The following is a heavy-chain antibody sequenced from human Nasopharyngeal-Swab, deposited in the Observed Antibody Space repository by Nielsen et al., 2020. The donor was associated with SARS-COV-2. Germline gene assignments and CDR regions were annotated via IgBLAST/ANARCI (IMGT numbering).Heavy chain of an antibody. CDR1: GFTFSSYA. CDR3: AKVSWEWELLRWYFDY. D-gene: IGHD1-26*01. V-gene: IGHV3-23*01. Sequence: GGSLRLSCAASGFTFSSYAMSWVRQAPGKGLEWVSAISGSGGSTYYADSVKGRFTISRDNSKNTLYLQMNSLRAEDTAVYYCAKVSWEWELLRWYFDYRGQGTLVTVSS. CDR2: ISGSGGST. J-gene: IGHJ4*02.